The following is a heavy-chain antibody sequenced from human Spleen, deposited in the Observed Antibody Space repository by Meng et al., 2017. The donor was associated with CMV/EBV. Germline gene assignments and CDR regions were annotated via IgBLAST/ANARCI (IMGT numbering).Heavy chain of an antibody. CDR1: GFTFSTYA. CDR2: ISYDGTNR. V-gene: IGHV3-30-3*01. D-gene: IGHD3-22*01. J-gene: IGHJ4*02. CDR3: AKDHHFHDSSGFDY. Sequence: GESLKISCAASGFTFSTYAMHWVRQAPGKGLEWLAVISYDGTNRYYTDSVKGRFTISRDSSKNTLYLQMNSLRAEDTAVYYCAKDHHFHDSSGFDYWGQGALVTVSS.